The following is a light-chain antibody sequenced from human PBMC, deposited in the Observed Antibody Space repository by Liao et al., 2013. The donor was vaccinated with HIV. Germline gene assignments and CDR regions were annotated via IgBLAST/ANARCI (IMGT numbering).Light chain of an antibody. Sequence: SYELTQPPSVSVSPGQTARITCSGAYLGDKYASWYQQKPGQSPVLVLYQDNKRPSGIPERFSGSTSGNTATLTISGTQAIDKADYYCQTWDSTSYVFGTGTKVIVL. CDR1: YLGDKY. CDR3: QTWDSTSYV. CDR2: QDN. J-gene: IGLJ1*01. V-gene: IGLV3-1*01.